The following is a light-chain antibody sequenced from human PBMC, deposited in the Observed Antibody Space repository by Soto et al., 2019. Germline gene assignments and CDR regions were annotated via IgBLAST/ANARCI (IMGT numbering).Light chain of an antibody. V-gene: IGKV1-27*01. J-gene: IGKJ1*01. CDR2: AAS. CDR1: QGISNY. CDR3: QKYNSAPQT. Sequence: DIQMTQSPSSLSASVGDRVTIICRASQGISNYLAWYQQKPGKVPKLLIYAASTLQSGVPSRFSGSGSGTDFTLTISSLQPEDVATYYCQKYNSAPQTFGQGTKVDIK.